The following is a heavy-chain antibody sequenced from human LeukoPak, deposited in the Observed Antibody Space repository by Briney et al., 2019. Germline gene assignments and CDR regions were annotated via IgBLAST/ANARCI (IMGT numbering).Heavy chain of an antibody. CDR2: ISSSSSYI. D-gene: IGHD3-22*01. Sequence: GGSLRLSCAASGFTFSSYSMNWVRQAPGKGLEWVSSISSSSSYIYYADSVKGRFTIFRDNAKNSLYLQMNSLRAEDTAVYYCARARPYDSSGYYYVGAFDIWGQGTMVTVSS. J-gene: IGHJ3*02. CDR1: GFTFSSYS. CDR3: ARARPYDSSGYYYVGAFDI. V-gene: IGHV3-21*01.